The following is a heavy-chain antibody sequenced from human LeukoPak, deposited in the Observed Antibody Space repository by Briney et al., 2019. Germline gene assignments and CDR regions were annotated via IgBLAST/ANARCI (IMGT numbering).Heavy chain of an antibody. J-gene: IGHJ4*02. Sequence: PSGTLSLTCGVSGGSISSSNCWSWGRQPPGKGLERIGEIYHSGSTNYNPSLKSRVTISVDKSKNQFSLKLSSVTAADTAVYYCASLGEGRASSWYRLWGQGTLVTVSS. CDR3: ASLGEGRASSWYRL. CDR2: IYHSGST. CDR1: GGSISSSNC. V-gene: IGHV4-4*02. D-gene: IGHD6-13*01.